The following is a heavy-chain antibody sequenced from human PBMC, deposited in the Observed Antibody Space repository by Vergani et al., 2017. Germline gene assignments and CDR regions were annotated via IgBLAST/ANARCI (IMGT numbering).Heavy chain of an antibody. Sequence: QMQLVQSGAEVKKTGSSVKVSCKASGYTFTYRYLHWVRQAPGQALEWMGWITPFNGNTNYAQKFQDRVTITRDRSMSTAYMELSSLRSDDTAMYYCASEGYGRYYFDYWGQGTLVTVSS. CDR2: ITPFNGNT. V-gene: IGHV1-45*02. D-gene: IGHD5-12*01. CDR1: GYTFTYRY. CDR3: ASEGYGRYYFDY. J-gene: IGHJ4*02.